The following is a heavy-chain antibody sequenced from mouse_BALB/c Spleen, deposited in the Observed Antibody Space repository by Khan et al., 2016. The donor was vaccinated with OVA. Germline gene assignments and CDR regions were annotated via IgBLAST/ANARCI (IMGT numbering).Heavy chain of an antibody. CDR1: GYTFTSYD. D-gene: IGHD2-4*01. V-gene: IGHV1S33*01. CDR3: ARGRLRGVAMDY. Sequence: LQQSGPELVKPGALVKISCKAAGYTFTSYDINGVKQRPGQGHEWIGWIYPGDGSRKYNEKLKGKATLTADKYSSTAYMQPSSLTSENSAVYCCARGRLRGVAMDYWGQGTSVTVSS. J-gene: IGHJ4*01. CDR2: IYPGDGSR.